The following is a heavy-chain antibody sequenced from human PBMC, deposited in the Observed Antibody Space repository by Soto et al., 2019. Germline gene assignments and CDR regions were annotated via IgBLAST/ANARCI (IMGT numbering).Heavy chain of an antibody. CDR3: ATTGGYYGDYGMDV. CDR1: GYTLTELS. CDR2: FDPEDGET. Sequence: ASVKVSCKVSGYTLTELSMHWVRQAPGKGLEWMGGFDPEDGETIYAQKFQGRVTMTEDTSTDTAYMELSSLRSEDTAVYYCATTGGYYGDYGMDVWGQGTTVTVSS. V-gene: IGHV1-24*01. D-gene: IGHD3-22*01. J-gene: IGHJ6*02.